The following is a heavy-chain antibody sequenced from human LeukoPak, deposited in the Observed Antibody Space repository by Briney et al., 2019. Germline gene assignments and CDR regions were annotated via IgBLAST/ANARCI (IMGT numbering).Heavy chain of an antibody. D-gene: IGHD6-13*01. CDR3: ARGRVAAAGMNWFDP. Sequence: SETLSLTCTVSGGSISSGSYYWSSIRQPAGKGLEWIGRIYTSGSTHYNPSLKSRVTISVDPSKNQFSLKLSSVTAADTAVYYWARGRVAAAGMNWFDPWGQGTLVTVSS. CDR1: GGSISSGSYY. V-gene: IGHV4-61*02. CDR2: IYTSGST. J-gene: IGHJ5*02.